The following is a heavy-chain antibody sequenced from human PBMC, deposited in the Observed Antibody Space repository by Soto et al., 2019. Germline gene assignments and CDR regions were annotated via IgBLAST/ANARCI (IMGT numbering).Heavy chain of an antibody. CDR1: GGTFSRYD. J-gene: IGHJ5*02. V-gene: IGHV1-69*01. CDR2: IIPIFGTA. D-gene: IGHD1-26*01. CDR3: ARAIVGPTTTGGLDP. Sequence: SAKVSCKASGGTFSRYDISWVRQAHGQGLEWMGGIIPIFGTANYAQKFQGRVTITADESTSTAYMELSSLRFEDTAVYYCARAIVGPTTTGGLDPWAREPWSPSHQ.